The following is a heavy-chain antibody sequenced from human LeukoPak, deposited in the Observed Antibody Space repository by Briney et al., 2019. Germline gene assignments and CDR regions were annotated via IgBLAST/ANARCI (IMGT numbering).Heavy chain of an antibody. V-gene: IGHV4-4*07. D-gene: IGHD3-10*01. Sequence: SETLSLTCSVSGGSIHSYWSWIRQPAGKGLEWIGRISGSGTITYNPALQSRLTISIDTSKNQFSLKLMSVTAADTAVYYCARDSGTTGEVKFDPWGQGTLVTVSS. CDR1: GGSIHSY. J-gene: IGHJ5*02. CDR3: ARDSGTTGEVKFDP. CDR2: ISGSGTI.